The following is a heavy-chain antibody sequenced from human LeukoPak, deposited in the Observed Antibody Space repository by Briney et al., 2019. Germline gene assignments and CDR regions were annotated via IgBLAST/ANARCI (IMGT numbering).Heavy chain of an antibody. J-gene: IGHJ6*02. CDR2: IEYGGSEK. V-gene: IGHV3-7*04. CDR3: ARARGMEV. Sequence: GGSLRLSCAASGFIFRSYWMSWVRRAPGKGREWVANIEYGGSEKYYVDSVKGRFTISRDNAKNSLYLQMNSLRGEDTAVYYCARARGMEVWGRGTTVTVSS. CDR1: GFIFRSYW.